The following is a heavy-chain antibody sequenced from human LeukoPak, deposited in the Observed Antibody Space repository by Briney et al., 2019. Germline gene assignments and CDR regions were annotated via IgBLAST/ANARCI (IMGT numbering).Heavy chain of an antibody. V-gene: IGHV4-39*01. J-gene: IGHJ5*02. CDR3: ARHLLQWTRYWFDP. D-gene: IGHD3-3*01. CDR1: GGSISSSSYY. CDR2: IYYSGST. Sequence: SETLSLTCTVSGGSISSSSYYWGWIRQPPVKGLEWIGSIYYSGSTYYNPSLKSRVTISVDTSKNQFSLKLSSVTAADTAVYYCARHLLQWTRYWFDPWGQGTLVTVSS.